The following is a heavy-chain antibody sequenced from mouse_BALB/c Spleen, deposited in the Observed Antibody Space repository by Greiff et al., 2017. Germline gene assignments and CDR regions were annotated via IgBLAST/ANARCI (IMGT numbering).Heavy chain of an antibody. Sequence: VQLKQSGAELVKPGASVKLSCTASGFNIKDTYMHWVKQRPEQGLEWIGRIDPANGNTKYDPKFQGKATITADTSSNTAYLQLSSLTSEDTAVYYCALIYYGYDGFAYWGQGTLVTVSA. CDR1: GFNIKDTY. J-gene: IGHJ3*01. D-gene: IGHD2-2*01. CDR3: ALIYYGYDGFAY. CDR2: IDPANGNT. V-gene: IGHV14-3*02.